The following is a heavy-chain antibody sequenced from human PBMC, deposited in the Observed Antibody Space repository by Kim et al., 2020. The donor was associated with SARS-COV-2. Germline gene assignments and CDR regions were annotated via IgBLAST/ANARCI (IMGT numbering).Heavy chain of an antibody. J-gene: IGHJ5*02. Sequence: ASVKVSCKASGYTFTSYAMHWVRQAPGQRLEWMGWINAGNGNTKYSQKFQGRVTITRDTSASTAYMELSSLRSEDTAVYYCARAAVGYSGYDNFWFDPWGQGTLVTVSS. D-gene: IGHD5-12*01. CDR3: ARAAVGYSGYDNFWFDP. CDR1: GYTFTSYA. CDR2: INAGNGNT. V-gene: IGHV1-3*01.